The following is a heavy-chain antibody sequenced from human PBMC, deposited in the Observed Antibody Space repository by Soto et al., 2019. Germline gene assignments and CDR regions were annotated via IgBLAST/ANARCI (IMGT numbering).Heavy chain of an antibody. CDR3: VRPSHCSSTSCYFDY. Sequence: GESLKISCKGSGYSFTSYWIGWVRQMPGKGLEWMGIIYPGDSDTRYSPSFQGQVTISADKSISTAYLQWSSLKASDTAMYYCVRPSHCSSTSCYFDYWGQGTLVTVSS. CDR1: GYSFTSYW. J-gene: IGHJ4*02. V-gene: IGHV5-51*01. CDR2: IYPGDSDT. D-gene: IGHD2-2*01.